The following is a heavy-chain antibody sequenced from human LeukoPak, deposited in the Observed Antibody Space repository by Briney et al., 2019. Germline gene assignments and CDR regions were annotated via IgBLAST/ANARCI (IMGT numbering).Heavy chain of an antibody. CDR2: IYSGGST. Sequence: GGSLRLSCAASGFTVSGNYMSWVRQAPGEGLEWVSIIYSGGSTYYADSVKGRFTISRDNSKNTLYLQMNSLRAEDTAVYYCARVFWEKDGFIGAFDIWGQGTMVTVSS. J-gene: IGHJ3*02. D-gene: IGHD3-3*01. V-gene: IGHV3-66*01. CDR3: ARVFWEKDGFIGAFDI. CDR1: GFTVSGNY.